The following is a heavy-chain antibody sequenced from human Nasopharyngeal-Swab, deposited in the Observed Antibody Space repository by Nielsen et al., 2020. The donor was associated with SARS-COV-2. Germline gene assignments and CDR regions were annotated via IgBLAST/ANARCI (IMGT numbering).Heavy chain of an antibody. CDR1: GFTVSSSY. J-gene: IGHJ3*02. CDR2: IYSGGST. V-gene: IGHV3-53*01. Sequence: GEALKISCASSGFTVSSSYMTWVRQTPGKGLEWVAVIYSGGSTDYGDSVRGRFIISRDNSKNTLYLRLNSLGGEDTAVYYCAEGVVDSSGWVTFDIWGQGTAVTVSS. CDR3: AEGVVDSSGWVTFDI. D-gene: IGHD6-19*01.